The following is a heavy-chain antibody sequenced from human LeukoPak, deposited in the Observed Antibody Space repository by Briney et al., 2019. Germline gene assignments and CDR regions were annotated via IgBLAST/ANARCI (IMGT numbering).Heavy chain of an antibody. D-gene: IGHD3-10*01. J-gene: IGHJ3*02. Sequence: GGSLRLSCAASGFTFSSYAMSWVRQAPGKGLEWVANIKQDGSEKYYVDSVKGRFTISRDNAKNSLYLQMNSLRAEDTAVYYCARDMVFWATDAFDIWGQGTMVTVSS. V-gene: IGHV3-7*01. CDR3: ARDMVFWATDAFDI. CDR2: IKQDGSEK. CDR1: GFTFSSYA.